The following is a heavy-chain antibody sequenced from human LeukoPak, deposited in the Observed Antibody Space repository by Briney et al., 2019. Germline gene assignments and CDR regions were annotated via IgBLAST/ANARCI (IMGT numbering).Heavy chain of an antibody. CDR3: ASALLSGITGTTDY. V-gene: IGHV1-18*04. D-gene: IGHD1-20*01. CDR2: ISAYNGNT. J-gene: IGHJ4*02. CDR1: DYTFTSYG. Sequence: ASVKVSCKASDYTFTSYGISWVRQAPGQGLEWMGWISAYNGNTNYAQKIQGRVTMTTDTSTSTAYMELRSLRSDDTAVYFCASALLSGITGTTDYWGQGTLVTVSS.